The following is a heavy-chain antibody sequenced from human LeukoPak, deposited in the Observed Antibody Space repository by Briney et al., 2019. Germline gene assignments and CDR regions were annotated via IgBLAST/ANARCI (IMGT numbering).Heavy chain of an antibody. CDR1: GFSVSDNY. CDR3: ARGGAYGSGNHYRGGAFDI. V-gene: IGHV3-53*01. Sequence: SGGSLRLSCATSGFSVSDNYMTWVRQAPGKGLEWASVIYRGGSTYYADSVKGRFTISRDNSKNMVYLQVNSLRVEDTAVYYCARGGAYGSGNHYRGGAFDIWGQGTMVTVSS. D-gene: IGHD3-10*01. J-gene: IGHJ3*02. CDR2: IYRGGST.